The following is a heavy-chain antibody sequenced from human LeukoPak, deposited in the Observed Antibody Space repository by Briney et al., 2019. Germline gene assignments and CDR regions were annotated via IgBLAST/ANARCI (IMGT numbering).Heavy chain of an antibody. CDR1: GFTFSSYG. J-gene: IGHJ4*02. V-gene: IGHV3-30*02. D-gene: IGHD6-19*01. CDR3: AKDRRGGLGVSSGWYYFDY. CDR2: IRYDGSNK. Sequence: PGGSLRLSCAASGFTFSSYGMHWVRQAPGKGLEWVAFIRYDGSNKYYADSVKGRFTISRDNSKNTLYLQMNSLRAEDTAVYYCAKDRRGGLGVSSGWYYFDYWGQGTLVTVSS.